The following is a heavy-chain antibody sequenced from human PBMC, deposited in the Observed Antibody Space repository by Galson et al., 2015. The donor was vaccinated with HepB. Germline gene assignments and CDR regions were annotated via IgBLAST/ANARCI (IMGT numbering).Heavy chain of an antibody. D-gene: IGHD2-15*01. CDR1: GSTFTSCD. CDR3: ARSRYCSGGSCSGSDY. J-gene: IGHJ4*02. Sequence: SVTVSCKASGSTFTSCDINWVRQATGQGLEWMGWMNPNSGNTGYAQKFQGRVTMTRNTSISTAYMEPSSLRSEDTAVYYCARSRYCSGGSCSGSDYWGQGTLVTVSS. CDR2: MNPNSGNT. V-gene: IGHV1-8*01.